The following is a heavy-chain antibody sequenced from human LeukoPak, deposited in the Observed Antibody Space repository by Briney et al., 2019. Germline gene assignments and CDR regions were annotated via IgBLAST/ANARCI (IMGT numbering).Heavy chain of an antibody. Sequence: GGSLRLSCAASGFSFSRYWMSWVRQAPGKGLEWVANIKQDGSEKNYVESVKGRFTISRDNSRNTVYLQMNGLRAEDTAVYFCVKGYYSGWGSYSAFDYWGQGTLVTVSS. CDR3: VKGYYSGWGSYSAFDY. V-gene: IGHV3-7*03. CDR1: GFSFSRYW. D-gene: IGHD3-10*01. J-gene: IGHJ4*02. CDR2: IKQDGSEK.